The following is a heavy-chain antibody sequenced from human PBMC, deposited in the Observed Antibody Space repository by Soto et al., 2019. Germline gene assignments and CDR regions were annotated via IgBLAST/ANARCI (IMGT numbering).Heavy chain of an antibody. V-gene: IGHV3-23*01. CDR2: ISGSGGST. CDR3: AKRRSGSYYHY. J-gene: IGHJ4*02. Sequence: EVQLLESGGGLVQPGGSLRLSCAASGFTFSSYAMRWVRQAPGKGLEWVSAISGSGGSTYYADSVKGRFTISRDNSKNTLYLQLNSLTAEATPVSYCAKRRSGSYYHYWGPATLVTVSS. CDR1: GFTFSSYA. D-gene: IGHD3-10*01.